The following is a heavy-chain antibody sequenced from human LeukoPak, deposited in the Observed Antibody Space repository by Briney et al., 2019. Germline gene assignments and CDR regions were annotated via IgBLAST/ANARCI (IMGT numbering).Heavy chain of an antibody. D-gene: IGHD2-2*01. CDR3: ARLGGYCSSTSCFNYYYYMDV. V-gene: IGHV3-21*04. Sequence: GGSLRLSCAASGFTFSSYSMNWVRQAPGKGLEWVSSISSSSSYIYYADSVKGRFTISRDNAKNSLYLQMNSLRAEDTALYHCARLGGYCSSTSCFNYYYYMDVWGKGTTVTISS. J-gene: IGHJ6*03. CDR2: ISSSSSYI. CDR1: GFTFSSYS.